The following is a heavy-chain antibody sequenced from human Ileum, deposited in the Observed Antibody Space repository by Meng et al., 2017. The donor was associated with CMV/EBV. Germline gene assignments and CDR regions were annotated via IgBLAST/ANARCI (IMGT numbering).Heavy chain of an antibody. CDR1: GYTFTSYY. V-gene: IGHV1-46*01. CDR2: INPSGGST. J-gene: IGHJ5*02. D-gene: IGHD4-23*01. CDR3: ARAGYGGNSENWFDP. Sequence: SGYTFTSYYMHWVRQAPGQGLEWMGIINPSGGSTSYAQKFQGRVTMTRDTSTSTVYMELSSLRSEDTAVYYCARAGYGGNSENWFDPWGQGTLVTVSS.